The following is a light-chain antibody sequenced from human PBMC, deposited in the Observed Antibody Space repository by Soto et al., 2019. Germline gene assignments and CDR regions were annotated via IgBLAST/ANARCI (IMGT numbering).Light chain of an antibody. Sequence: EIVMTQFPATLSVSPGERATLSCRASQSVSSNLAWFQQKPCQAPRVLIYGISTRATGIPARFSGSGSETEFTLTSRSLQSEDFAVYYCQKYNTWPLTFGGGTKVEIK. CDR3: QKYNTWPLT. J-gene: IGKJ4*01. V-gene: IGKV3-15*01. CDR1: QSVSSN. CDR2: GIS.